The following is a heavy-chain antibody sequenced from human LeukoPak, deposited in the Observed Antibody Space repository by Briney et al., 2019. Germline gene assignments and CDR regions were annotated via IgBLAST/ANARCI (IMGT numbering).Heavy chain of an antibody. CDR1: GFTFSSYA. Sequence: GRSLRLSCAASGFTFSSYAMHWVRQAPGKGLEWVAVISYDGSNKYYADSVKGRFTISRDNSKSTLFLQMNSLRAEDTAVYYCARELSGWYYFDYWGQGTLVTVSS. V-gene: IGHV3-30*04. CDR3: ARELSGWYYFDY. CDR2: ISYDGSNK. J-gene: IGHJ4*02. D-gene: IGHD6-19*01.